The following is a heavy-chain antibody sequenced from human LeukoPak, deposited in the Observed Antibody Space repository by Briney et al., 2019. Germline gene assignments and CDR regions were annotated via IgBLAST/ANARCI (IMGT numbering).Heavy chain of an antibody. CDR1: GFTFSSYE. CDR2: ISSSSGI. V-gene: IGHV3-48*03. Sequence: GGSLRLSCIASGFTFSSYEMSWVRQAPGKGLEWVSYISSSSGIFYADSVKGRFTISRDNAKNSLYLQMNSLRAEDMAVYYCARGFSYWGQGTLVTVSS. CDR3: ARGFSY. J-gene: IGHJ4*02.